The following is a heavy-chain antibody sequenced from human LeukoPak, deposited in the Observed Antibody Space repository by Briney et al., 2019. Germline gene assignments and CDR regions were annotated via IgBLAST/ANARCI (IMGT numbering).Heavy chain of an antibody. CDR2: IYYTGST. CDR1: GGSISYYY. Sequence: KSSETLSLTCTVSGGSISYYYWTWIRQSPGKGLEWIGQIYYTGSTYHNPSLKRRVTISVDTSRNQFSLNLTSVAAADTAVYYCARGGTYNDILSFDPWGQGTLVTVSS. J-gene: IGHJ5*02. D-gene: IGHD3-9*01. CDR3: ARGGTYNDILSFDP. V-gene: IGHV4-59*01.